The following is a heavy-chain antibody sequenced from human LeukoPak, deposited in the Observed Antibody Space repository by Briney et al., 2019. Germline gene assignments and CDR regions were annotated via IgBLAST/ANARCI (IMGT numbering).Heavy chain of an antibody. J-gene: IGHJ4*02. D-gene: IGHD5-12*01. CDR1: GFTFSSYA. Sequence: GGSLRLSCAASGFTFSSYAMSWVRQAPGKGLEWVSAISGSGGSTYYADSVKGRFTISRDNAKNSLYLQMNSLRAEDTAVYYCARGGYSGYDWVDYWGQGTLVTVSS. CDR2: ISGSGGST. V-gene: IGHV3-23*01. CDR3: ARGGYSGYDWVDY.